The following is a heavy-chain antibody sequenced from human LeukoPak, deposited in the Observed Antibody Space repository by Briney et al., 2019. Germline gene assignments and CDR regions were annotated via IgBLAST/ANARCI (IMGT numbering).Heavy chain of an antibody. J-gene: IGHJ6*04. Sequence: GGSLRLSCAASGFTFSSYEMNWVRQAPGKGLEWASYISSSGSTIYYADSVKGRFTISRDNAKNSLYLQMNSLRAEDTAVYYCARDPLAGYYGVDVWGKGTTVTVSS. V-gene: IGHV3-48*03. CDR1: GFTFSSYE. CDR3: ARDPLAGYYGVDV. CDR2: ISSSGSTI.